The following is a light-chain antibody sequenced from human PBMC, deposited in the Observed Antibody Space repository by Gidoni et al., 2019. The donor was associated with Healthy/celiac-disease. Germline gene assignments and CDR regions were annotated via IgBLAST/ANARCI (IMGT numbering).Light chain of an antibody. J-gene: IGKJ5*01. CDR2: DAS. V-gene: IGKV3-11*01. Sequence: ELVLTQSPATLSLSPGERATLSCRASQSVSSYLAWYQQKPGQAPRPLIYDASNRATGIPARFSGSGSGTDFTLTISSLEPEDFAVYYCQQRSSWPPSITFXQXTRLEIK. CDR3: QQRSSWPPSIT. CDR1: QSVSSY.